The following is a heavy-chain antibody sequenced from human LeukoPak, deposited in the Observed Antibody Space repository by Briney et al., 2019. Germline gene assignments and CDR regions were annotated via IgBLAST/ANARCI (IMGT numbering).Heavy chain of an antibody. V-gene: IGHV1-18*01. CDR1: GYTFTSYG. Sequence: ASVKVSCKASGYTFTSYGISWVRQAPGQGLEWMGWISAYNGNTNYAQKLQGRVTMTTDTSTSTAYMELSSLRAEDTAVYYCAKARTPYNSGFDYWGQGTLVAVSS. CDR2: ISAYNGNT. CDR3: AKARTPYNSGFDY. D-gene: IGHD6-19*01. J-gene: IGHJ4*02.